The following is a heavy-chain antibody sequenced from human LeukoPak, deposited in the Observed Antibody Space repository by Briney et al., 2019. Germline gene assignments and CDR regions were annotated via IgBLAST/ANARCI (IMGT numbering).Heavy chain of an antibody. CDR1: GYAFTSYD. J-gene: IGHJ4*02. V-gene: IGHV1-8*01. CDR2: MNPNSGNT. Sequence: ASVKVSCKASGYAFTSYDINWVRQATGQGLEWMGWMNPNSGNTGYAQKFQGRVTMTRNTSISTAYMELSSLRSEDTAVYYCARGPPHKRKHFDYWGQGTLVTVSS. CDR3: ARGPPHKRKHFDY.